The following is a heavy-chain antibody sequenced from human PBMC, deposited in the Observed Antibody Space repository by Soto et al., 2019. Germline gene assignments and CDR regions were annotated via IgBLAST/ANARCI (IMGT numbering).Heavy chain of an antibody. V-gene: IGHV3-66*01. D-gene: IGHD1-26*01. J-gene: IGHJ4*02. CDR1: GFTVSSNY. CDR2: IYSGGST. Sequence: GGSLRLSCAASGFTVSSNYMSCVRRAPGKGLEWVSVIYSGGSTYYADSVKGRFTISRDNSKNTLYLQMGSLRAEDMAVYYCARDTKSGSYSLDYWGQGTLVTVSS. CDR3: ARDTKSGSYSLDY.